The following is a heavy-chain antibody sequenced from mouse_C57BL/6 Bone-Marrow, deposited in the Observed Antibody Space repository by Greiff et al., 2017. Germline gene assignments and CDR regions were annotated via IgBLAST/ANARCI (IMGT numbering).Heavy chain of an antibody. CDR1: GYTFTSYW. J-gene: IGHJ4*01. CDR3: AREVTTDYAMDY. D-gene: IGHD2-2*01. V-gene: IGHV1-50*01. Sequence: QVQLQQPGAELVKPGASVKLSCKASGYTFTSYWMQWVKQRPGQGLEWIGEIDPSDSYTNYNQKFKGKATLTVDTSSSTAYMQLSSLTSEDSAFYYCAREVTTDYAMDYWGQGTSVTVSS. CDR2: IDPSDSYT.